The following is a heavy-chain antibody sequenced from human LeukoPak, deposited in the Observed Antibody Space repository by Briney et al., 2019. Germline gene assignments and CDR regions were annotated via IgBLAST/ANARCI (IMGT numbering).Heavy chain of an antibody. Sequence: PSETLSLTFTVSGGSISSSSYYWSWIRQPPGKGLEWIGYIYYSGSTNYNPSLKSRVTISVDMSKNQFSLKLSSVTAADTAVYYCARGDIVVVPAASYWYFDLWGRGTLVTVSS. V-gene: IGHV4-61*01. D-gene: IGHD2-2*01. CDR2: IYYSGST. CDR3: ARGDIVVVPAASYWYFDL. CDR1: GGSISSSSYY. J-gene: IGHJ2*01.